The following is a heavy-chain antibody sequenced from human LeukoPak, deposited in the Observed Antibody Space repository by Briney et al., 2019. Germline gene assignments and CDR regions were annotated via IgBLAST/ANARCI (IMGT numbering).Heavy chain of an antibody. CDR1: GFTFSSYA. V-gene: IGHV3-30-3*01. D-gene: IGHD2-2*01. Sequence: PGGSLRLSCAASGFTFSSYAMHWVRQAPGKGLEWVAVISYDGSNKYYADSVKGRFTISRDSSKNTLYLQMNSLRAEDTAVYYCARDAKYQLLFVGAFDIWGQGTMVTVSS. CDR2: ISYDGSNK. CDR3: ARDAKYQLLFVGAFDI. J-gene: IGHJ3*02.